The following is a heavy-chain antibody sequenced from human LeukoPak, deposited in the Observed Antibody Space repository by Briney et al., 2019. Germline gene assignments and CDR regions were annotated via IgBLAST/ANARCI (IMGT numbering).Heavy chain of an antibody. D-gene: IGHD4-17*01. CDR1: GVSVSSYF. J-gene: IGHJ4*02. Sequence: ASETLSLTCTVSGVSVSSYFWGWIRQPPGKGLEWIGFIYTSGSTKYNPSLKSRVTISVDTSKNQFSLKMRSVSAADTAVYYCATSFPHSAGDFANSWGQGTLVTVSS. V-gene: IGHV4-4*09. CDR3: ATSFPHSAGDFANS. CDR2: IYTSGST.